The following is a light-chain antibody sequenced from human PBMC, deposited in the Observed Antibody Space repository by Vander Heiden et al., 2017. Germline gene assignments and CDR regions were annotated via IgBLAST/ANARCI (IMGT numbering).Light chain of an antibody. CDR1: QSVLYSSNNKNY. CDR2: WAS. Sequence: DIVMTQSPDSLAVSLGARATINCKSSQSVLYSSNNKNYLAWYQQKPGQPPKLLIYWASTRESGVPDRFSGSGSGTDFTLTISSLQAEDVAVYYCQQYYSTPPFTFGPGTKVDIK. CDR3: QQYYSTPPFT. J-gene: IGKJ3*01. V-gene: IGKV4-1*01.